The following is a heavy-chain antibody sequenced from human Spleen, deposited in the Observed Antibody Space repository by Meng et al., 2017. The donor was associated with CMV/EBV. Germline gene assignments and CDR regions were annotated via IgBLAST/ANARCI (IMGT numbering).Heavy chain of an antibody. J-gene: IGHJ3*02. D-gene: IGHD2-2*01. CDR3: AREGYCDSNNCYGNAFDI. V-gene: IGHV1-2*02. CDR1: GYTFTGYY. CDR2: INPNSGGT. Sequence: ASVKVSCKASGYTFTGYYMHWVRQAPGQGLEWMGWINPNSGGTNYAQKFQGRVTMTRDTSISTAYMELSRLRSDDTAVYYCAREGYCDSNNCYGNAFDIWAQGTMVTVSS.